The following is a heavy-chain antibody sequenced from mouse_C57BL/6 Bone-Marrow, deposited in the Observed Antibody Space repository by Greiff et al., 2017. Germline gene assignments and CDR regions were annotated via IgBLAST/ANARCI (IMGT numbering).Heavy chain of an antibody. J-gene: IGHJ3*01. D-gene: IGHD1-1*01. Sequence: QVQLKESGAELARPGASVKLSCKASGYTFTSYGLSWVKQRTGQGLEWIGEIYPRSGNTYYNEKFKGKATLTADKSSSTAYMELRSLTSEDSAVYFCARRGYYGSSSWFAYWGQGTLVTVSA. CDR3: ARRGYYGSSSWFAY. CDR2: IYPRSGNT. CDR1: GYTFTSYG. V-gene: IGHV1-81*01.